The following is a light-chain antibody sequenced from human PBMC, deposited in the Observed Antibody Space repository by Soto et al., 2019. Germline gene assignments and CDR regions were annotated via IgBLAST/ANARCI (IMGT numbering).Light chain of an antibody. CDR3: QQHYKWPWT. CDR2: DAS. V-gene: IGKV3-15*01. CDR1: QSISSM. Sequence: DIVITQSPSALSVSVGERVTVTCRASQSISSMLAWYQQKPGKVPRLLIYDASNWASGIPARFSGSGSGTDFTLTISSLLSEDFAVYYCQQHYKWPWTFGRGTKVDIK. J-gene: IGKJ1*01.